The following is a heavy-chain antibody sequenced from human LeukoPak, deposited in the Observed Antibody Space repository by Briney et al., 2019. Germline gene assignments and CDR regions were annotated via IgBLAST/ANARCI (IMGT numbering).Heavy chain of an antibody. CDR2: ISSDGSNN. J-gene: IGHJ4*02. Sequence: PGGSLRLSCAASGFTFNSYAMHWVRQAPGKGLEWVAVISSDGSNNYYADSVKGRFTISRDNSKNTLYLQMNSLRAEDTAVYYCAKGGLYGSGSYYGFDYWGQGTLVTVSS. V-gene: IGHV3-30-3*01. CDR3: AKGGLYGSGSYYGFDY. D-gene: IGHD3-10*01. CDR1: GFTFNSYA.